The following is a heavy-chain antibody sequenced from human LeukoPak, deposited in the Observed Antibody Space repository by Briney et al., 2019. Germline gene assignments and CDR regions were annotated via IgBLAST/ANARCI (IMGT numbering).Heavy chain of an antibody. D-gene: IGHD2-15*01. CDR3: ARGADGVSSNSRGWFDP. J-gene: IGHJ5*02. Sequence: GGSLRLSCAASGFTFDDYGMSWVRQAPGKGLEWASGINWNGGSTGYADSVKGRFTISRDNAKNSLYLQMNSLRAEDTAVYSCARGADGVSSNSRGWFDPWGQGTLVTVSS. CDR1: GFTFDDYG. V-gene: IGHV3-20*04. CDR2: INWNGGST.